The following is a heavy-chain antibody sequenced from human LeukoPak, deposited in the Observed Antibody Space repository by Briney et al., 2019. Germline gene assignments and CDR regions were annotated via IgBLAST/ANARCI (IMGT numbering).Heavy chain of an antibody. V-gene: IGHV3-33*01. CDR1: GFTFSSYG. CDR2: IWYDGSNK. D-gene: IGHD1-26*01. CDR3: ARDFSGSFTLDP. J-gene: IGHJ5*02. Sequence: GRSLRLSCAASGFTFSSYGMHWVRQAPGKGLEWVAVIWYDGSNKYYADSVKGRFTISRDNSKNTLYLQMNSLRAEDTAVYYCARDFSGSFTLDPCGQGTLVTVSS.